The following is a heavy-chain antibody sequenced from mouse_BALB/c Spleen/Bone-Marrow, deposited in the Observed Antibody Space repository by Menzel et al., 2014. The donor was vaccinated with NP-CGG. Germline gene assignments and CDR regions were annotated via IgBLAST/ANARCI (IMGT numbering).Heavy chain of an antibody. CDR3: VRERDVMDY. Sequence: EVKVEESGGGLVQPKGSLKLSCAASGFTFNTNAMNWVRQAPGKGLEWVARIRSKSNNYATYYADSVKDRFTISRDDSQSMLYLQMSNLKTEDTAMYYCVRERDVMDYWGQGTSVTVSS. V-gene: IGHV10S3*01. CDR2: IRSKSNNYAT. J-gene: IGHJ4*01. CDR1: GFTFNTNA.